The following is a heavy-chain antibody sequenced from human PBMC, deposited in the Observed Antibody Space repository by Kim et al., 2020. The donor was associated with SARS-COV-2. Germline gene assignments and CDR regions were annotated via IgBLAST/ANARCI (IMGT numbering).Heavy chain of an antibody. CDR3: ARDGILRYGGGSWFDP. CDR2: IWYDGSNQ. J-gene: IGHJ5*02. V-gene: IGHV3-33*01. Sequence: GGSLRLSCATSGYTFVNYGMHWVRQTPGKGLEWVAVIWYDGSNQWYADSVKGRFTISRDNSKSTAYLQMNSLRVEDTALYYCARDGILRYGGGSWFDPWGQGTQVTVSS. CDR1: GYTFVNYG. D-gene: IGHD3-10*01.